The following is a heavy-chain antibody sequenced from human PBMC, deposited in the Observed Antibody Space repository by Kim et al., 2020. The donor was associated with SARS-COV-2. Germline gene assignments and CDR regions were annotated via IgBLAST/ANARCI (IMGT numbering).Heavy chain of an antibody. CDR3: ARDLYCSGGGCNPPRGTDFYSMDV. CDR2: INTDGTYT. Sequence: GGSLRLSCAASGFLFSKHWMHWVRQAPGKGLVWVSDINTDGTYTAYADSVKGRFTISRDNAENKLYLQMSSLRAEDTAVYYCARDLYCSGGGCNPPRGTDFYSMDVWGQGTTVTVSS. J-gene: IGHJ6*02. CDR1: GFLFSKHW. D-gene: IGHD2-15*01. V-gene: IGHV3-74*01.